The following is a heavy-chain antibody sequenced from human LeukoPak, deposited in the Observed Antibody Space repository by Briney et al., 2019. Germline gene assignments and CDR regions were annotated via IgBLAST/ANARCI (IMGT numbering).Heavy chain of an antibody. V-gene: IGHV1-3*01. D-gene: IGHD3-10*01. J-gene: IGHJ5*02. CDR3: ARVGFSVWFGEFDP. Sequence: GASVKVSCKASGYTFTRYAMHWVRQAPGQRLEWMGWINAGNGNTKYSQKFQGRVTITRDTSASTDYMELSSLRSEDTAVYYCARVGFSVWFGEFDPWGQGTLVTVSS. CDR2: INAGNGNT. CDR1: GYTFTRYA.